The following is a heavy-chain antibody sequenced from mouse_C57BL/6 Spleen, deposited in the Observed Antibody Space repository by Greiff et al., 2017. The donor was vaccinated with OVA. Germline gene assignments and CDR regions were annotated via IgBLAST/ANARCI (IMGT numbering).Heavy chain of an antibody. J-gene: IGHJ2*01. Sequence: EVQLVESGGGLVKPGGSLKLSCAASGFTFSSYAMSWVRQTPEKRLEWVATISDGGSYTYYPDNVTGRFTISRANAKNNLYLQMSHLKSEDTAMYYCAREWYYGSSYAGFDYWGQGTTLTVAS. V-gene: IGHV5-4*01. CDR2: ISDGGSYT. CDR3: AREWYYGSSYAGFDY. CDR1: GFTFSSYA. D-gene: IGHD1-1*01.